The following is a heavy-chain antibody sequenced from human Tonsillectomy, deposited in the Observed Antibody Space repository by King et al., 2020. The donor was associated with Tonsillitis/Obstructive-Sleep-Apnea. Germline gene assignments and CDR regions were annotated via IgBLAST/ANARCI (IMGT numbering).Heavy chain of an antibody. V-gene: IGHV3-7*04. CDR2: KKQDGSEI. CDR3: ARQGYSGYESFDY. Sequence: VQLVESGGGLVQPGGSLRLSCAASGFTLSKNWMSWVRQAPGKGLEWVATKKQDGSEIYYVESVKGRFTISRDNARNSLYLQMSSLRAEDTAVYYCARQGYSGYESFDYWGQGTLVTFSS. D-gene: IGHD5-12*01. J-gene: IGHJ4*02. CDR1: GFTLSKNW.